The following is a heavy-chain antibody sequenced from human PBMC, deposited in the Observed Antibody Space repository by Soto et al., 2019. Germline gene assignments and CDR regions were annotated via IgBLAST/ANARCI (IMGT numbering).Heavy chain of an antibody. Sequence: PSETLSLTCTVSGVSISSGGFYWSWIRQHPGKGLEWVGYIYYIGSTYYNPSLKSRVTISIDTSKNQFSLKLTSVTAADTAMYYCARLRAQYSGAQLGGYFDYWGQGTLVTVSS. CDR3: ARLRAQYSGAQLGGYFDY. CDR1: GVSISSGGFY. V-gene: IGHV4-31*03. D-gene: IGHD1-26*01. CDR2: IYYIGST. J-gene: IGHJ4*02.